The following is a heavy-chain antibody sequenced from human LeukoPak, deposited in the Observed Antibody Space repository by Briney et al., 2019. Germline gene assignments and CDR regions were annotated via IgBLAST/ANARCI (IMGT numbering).Heavy chain of an antibody. J-gene: IGHJ4*02. D-gene: IGHD3-22*01. V-gene: IGHV3-30*02. CDR1: GFTFSSYG. CDR3: AGIVVVN. CDR2: IRYDGSNK. Sequence: GSLRLSCAASGFTFSSYGMHWVRPAPGKGLEWVAFIRYDGSNKYYADSVKGRFTISRDNSKNTLYLQMNSLRAEDTAVYYCAGIVVVNLGQGTLVTVSS.